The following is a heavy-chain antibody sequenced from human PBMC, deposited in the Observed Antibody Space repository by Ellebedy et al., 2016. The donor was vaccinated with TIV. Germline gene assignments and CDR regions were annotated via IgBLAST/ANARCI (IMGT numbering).Heavy chain of an antibody. CDR1: GGSFSGFY. CDR2: INHSGST. D-gene: IGHD3-10*01. J-gene: IGHJ4*02. Sequence: MPSETLSLTCAVYGGSFSGFYWSWTRQPPGKGLEWIGEINHSGSTNYNPSLRSRVTISLDTSKNQFSLRLSSVTAADTAVYYCARDEGGSGSLSYWGQGTLVTVSS. V-gene: IGHV4-34*09. CDR3: ARDEGGSGSLSY.